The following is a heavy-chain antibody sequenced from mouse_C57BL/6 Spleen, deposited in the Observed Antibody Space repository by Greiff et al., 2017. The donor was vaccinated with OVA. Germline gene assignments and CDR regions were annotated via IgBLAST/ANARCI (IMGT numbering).Heavy chain of an antibody. CDR2: FYPGSGSI. CDR1: GYTFTEYT. D-gene: IGHD2-4*01. CDR3: ARHEVSYDYDGTFYAMDY. Sequence: QVQLKESGAELVKPGASVKLSCKASGYTFTEYTIHWVKQRSGQGLEWIGWFYPGSGSIKYNEKFKDKATLTADKSSSTVYMELSRLTSEDSAVYFCARHEVSYDYDGTFYAMDYWGQGTSVTVSS. J-gene: IGHJ4*01. V-gene: IGHV1-62-2*01.